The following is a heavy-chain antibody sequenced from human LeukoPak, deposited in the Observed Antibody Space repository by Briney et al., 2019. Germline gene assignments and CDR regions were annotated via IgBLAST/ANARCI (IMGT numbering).Heavy chain of an antibody. V-gene: IGHV1-18*01. D-gene: IGHD3-3*01. CDR1: GYTFTSYG. CDR3: ARVAGYYDFWSGYFTPTPFDY. Sequence: GASVKVSCKAAGYTFTSYGISWVRQAPGQGLEWMGWMSAYNGNTNYAQKLQGRVTMTTDTSTSTAYMELRSLRSDDTAVYYCARVAGYYDFWSGYFTPTPFDYWGQGTLVTVSS. J-gene: IGHJ4*02. CDR2: MSAYNGNT.